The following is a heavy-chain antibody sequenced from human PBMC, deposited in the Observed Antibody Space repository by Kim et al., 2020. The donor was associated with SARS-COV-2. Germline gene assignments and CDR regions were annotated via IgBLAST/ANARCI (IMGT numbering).Heavy chain of an antibody. Sequence: GGSLRLSCAASGFTFSSYGMHWVRQAPGKGLEWVAVISYDGSNKYYADSVKGRFTISRDNSKNTLYLQMNSLRAEDTAVYYCARGFHTVYYYYGMDVWGQGTTVTVSS. V-gene: IGHV3-33*05. CDR3: ARGFHTVYYYYGMDV. CDR1: GFTFSSYG. J-gene: IGHJ6*02. D-gene: IGHD4-4*01. CDR2: ISYDGSNK.